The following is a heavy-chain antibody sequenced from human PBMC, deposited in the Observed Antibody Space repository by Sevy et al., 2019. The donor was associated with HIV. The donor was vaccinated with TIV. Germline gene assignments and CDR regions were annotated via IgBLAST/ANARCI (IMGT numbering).Heavy chain of an antibody. V-gene: IGHV3-48*03. Sequence: GGSLRLSCTASGFTFSRYEMNWVRQGPGKGLEWVSHISTGGLPGGGPIYYPDSVKGRFTISRDNAKNSLYLQMNSLRAEDTAVYYCATSRRDDYNYYFDSWGQGTLVTVSS. CDR3: ATSRRDDYNYYFDS. J-gene: IGHJ4*02. CDR2: ISTGGLPGGGPI. D-gene: IGHD4-4*01. CDR1: GFTFSRYE.